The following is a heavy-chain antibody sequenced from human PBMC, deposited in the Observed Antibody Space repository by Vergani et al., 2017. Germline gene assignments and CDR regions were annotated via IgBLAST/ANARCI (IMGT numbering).Heavy chain of an antibody. CDR1: GFPFRNAW. Sequence: EVQLVESGGGLVKPGGSFGLPCAASGFPFRNAWLNWVRRAQGKGREWGGRIKRKTEGGTTDYAAPVKGRFTISRDDSKNTLYLQMNSLKTEDTAVYYCTTARYCSGGSCYHYWYFDLWGRGTLVTVSS. CDR3: TTARYCSGGSCYHYWYFDL. CDR2: IKRKTEGGTT. V-gene: IGHV3-15*07. J-gene: IGHJ2*01. D-gene: IGHD2-15*01.